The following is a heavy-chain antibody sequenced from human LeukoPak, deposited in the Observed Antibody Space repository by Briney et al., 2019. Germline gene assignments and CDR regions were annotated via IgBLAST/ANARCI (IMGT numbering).Heavy chain of an antibody. D-gene: IGHD3-22*01. CDR3: ATLIVRRVY. V-gene: IGHV4-39*01. CDR1: GGPISSSSYY. J-gene: IGHJ4*02. Sequence: PSETLSLTCTVSGGPISSSSYYWGWIRQPPGKGQEWIGSIYYSGSTYYNPSLKSRVTMSVDTSKNQFSLKLSSVTAADTAVYFCATLIVRRVYWGQGTLVTVSS. CDR2: IYYSGST.